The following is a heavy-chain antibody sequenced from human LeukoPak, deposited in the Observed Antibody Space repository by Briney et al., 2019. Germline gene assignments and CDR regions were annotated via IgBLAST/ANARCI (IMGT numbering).Heavy chain of an antibody. CDR1: GFTFDDYT. Sequence: GGSLRLSCAASGFTFDDYTMHWVRQAPGKGLEWVSLISWDGGSTYYADSVKGRFTISRDNSKNSLYLQMNSLRTEGTALYYCAKEGWLQSFYFDYWGQGTLVTVSS. CDR3: AKEGWLQSFYFDY. J-gene: IGHJ4*02. CDR2: ISWDGGST. D-gene: IGHD5-24*01. V-gene: IGHV3-43*01.